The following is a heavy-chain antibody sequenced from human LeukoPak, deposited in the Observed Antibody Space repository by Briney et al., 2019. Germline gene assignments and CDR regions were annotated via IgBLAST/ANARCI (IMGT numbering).Heavy chain of an antibody. CDR1: GYSISSGYY. D-gene: IGHD3-3*02. Sequence: SETLSLTCTVSGYSISSGYYWGWIRQPPGKGLEWIGRIYTSGSTNYNPSLKSRVTISLDTSKNQFSLKLSSVTAADTAVYYCARELSTYLGYYYYYYMDVWGKGTTVTVSS. J-gene: IGHJ6*03. CDR3: ARELSTYLGYYYYYYMDV. V-gene: IGHV4-38-2*02. CDR2: IYTSGST.